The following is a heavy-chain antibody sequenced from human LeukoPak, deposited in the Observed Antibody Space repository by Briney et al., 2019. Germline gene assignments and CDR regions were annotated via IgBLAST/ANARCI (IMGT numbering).Heavy chain of an antibody. V-gene: IGHV3-23*01. Sequence: GGSLRLSCAASGFTFSSYAMSWVRQAPGKGLEWVSAISGSGGSTYYADSVKGRFTISRDNSKNTLYLQMNSLRAEDTAVYYCAKSTYYDFWSGYYLFDYWGQGTLVTVSS. J-gene: IGHJ4*02. D-gene: IGHD3-3*01. CDR3: AKSTYYDFWSGYYLFDY. CDR2: ISGSGGST. CDR1: GFTFSSYA.